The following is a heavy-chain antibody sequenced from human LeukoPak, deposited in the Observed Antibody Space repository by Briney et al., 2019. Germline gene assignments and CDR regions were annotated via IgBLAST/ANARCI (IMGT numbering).Heavy chain of an antibody. CDR3: AKVSGYDYVWGSFLQEKNDAFDI. CDR2: ITGSGGST. CDR1: GFTFTTYA. J-gene: IGHJ3*02. D-gene: IGHD3-16*01. V-gene: IGHV3-23*01. Sequence: GGSLRLSCGASGFTFTTYAMTWVRQAPGKGLEWVSSITGSGGSTYYGDSVKGRFTISRDNSKNTLYLQMNSLRAEDTAVYYCAKVSGYDYVWGSFLQEKNDAFDIWGQGTMVTVSS.